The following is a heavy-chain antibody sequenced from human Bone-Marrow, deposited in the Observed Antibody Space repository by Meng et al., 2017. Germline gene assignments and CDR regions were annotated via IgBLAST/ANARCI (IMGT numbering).Heavy chain of an antibody. CDR2: INSDGSST. V-gene: IGHV3-74*02. D-gene: IGHD4-11*01. Sequence: EVQLVESGGGLVKPGGSLRLSCAASGFIFSSYSMNWVRQAPGKGLEWVSRINSDGSSTTYADSVKGRFTISRDNAKNTLYLQMNSLRAEDTAIYYCVDSNFDYWGQGTLVTVSS. J-gene: IGHJ4*02. CDR1: GFIFSSYS. CDR3: VDSNFDY.